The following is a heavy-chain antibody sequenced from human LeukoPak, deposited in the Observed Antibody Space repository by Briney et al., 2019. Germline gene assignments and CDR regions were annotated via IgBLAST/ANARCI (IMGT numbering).Heavy chain of an antibody. CDR3: ARSPYYDILTGSRGTFDY. CDR1: GFSFSTSGVG. J-gene: IGHJ4*02. V-gene: IGHV2-5*02. CDR2: IYWDEDK. Sequence: SGPTLVNPTQTLTLTCTFSGFSFSTSGVGVGWIRQPPGKALEWHAVIYWDEDKRYRPSLKSRLTITKDTSKNQVVLTMTNMDPVDTATYYCARSPYYDILTGSRGTFDYWGRGILVTVSS. D-gene: IGHD3-9*01.